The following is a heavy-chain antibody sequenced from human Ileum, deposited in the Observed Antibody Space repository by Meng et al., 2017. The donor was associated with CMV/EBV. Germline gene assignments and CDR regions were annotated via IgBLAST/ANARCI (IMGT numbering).Heavy chain of an antibody. J-gene: IGHJ6*02. CDR1: GYTFTSYG. CDR3: ARDQSGVSNYVPYYYYGMDV. V-gene: IGHV1-18*01. CDR2: ISAYNGNT. D-gene: IGHD4-11*01. Sequence: GESLKISCKASGYTFTSYGISWVRQAPGQGLEWMGWISAYNGNTNYAQKLQGRVTMTTDTSTSTAYMELRSLRSDDTAVYYCARDQSGVSNYVPYYYYGMDVWGQGTTVTVSS.